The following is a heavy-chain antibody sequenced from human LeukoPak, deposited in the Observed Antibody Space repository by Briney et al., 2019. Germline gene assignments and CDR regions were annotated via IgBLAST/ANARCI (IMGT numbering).Heavy chain of an antibody. V-gene: IGHV3-21*01. CDR2: ISSSSSYI. CDR1: GFTFSSYG. J-gene: IGHJ2*01. CDR3: ARDWSTVTTTWYFDL. Sequence: GGSLRLTCAASGFTFSSYGMHWVRQAPGKGLEWVSSISSSSSYIYYADSVKGRFTISRDNAENSLYLQMNSLRAEDTAVYYCARDWSTVTTTWYFDLWGRGTLVTVSS. D-gene: IGHD4-17*01.